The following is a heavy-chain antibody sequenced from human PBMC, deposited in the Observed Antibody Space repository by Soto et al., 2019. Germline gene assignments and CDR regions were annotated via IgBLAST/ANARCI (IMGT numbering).Heavy chain of an antibody. Sequence: GGSLRLSCAASGFTFSSYWMHWVRQAPGKGLVWVSRINSDGSSTSYADSVKGRFTISRDNAKNTLYLQMNSLRAKDTAVYYCARAPIAAALYYFDYWGQGTLVTVSS. V-gene: IGHV3-74*01. J-gene: IGHJ4*02. CDR1: GFTFSSYW. CDR2: INSDGSST. CDR3: ARAPIAAALYYFDY. D-gene: IGHD6-13*01.